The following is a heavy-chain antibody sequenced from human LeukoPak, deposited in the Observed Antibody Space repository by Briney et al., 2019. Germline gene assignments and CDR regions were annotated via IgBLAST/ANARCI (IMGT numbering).Heavy chain of an antibody. Sequence: KPSETLSLTCTVSGDSISGSYWTWIRQPPGKGLEWIGQIHYTGKADYNPSLRSRITKSVDTSKDQMSLKLSSVTAADTAIYYCARFGADYDMDVWGQGTTVTVSS. CDR1: GDSISGSY. J-gene: IGHJ6*02. CDR2: IHYTGKA. V-gene: IGHV4-59*01. CDR3: ARFGADYDMDV. D-gene: IGHD3-16*01.